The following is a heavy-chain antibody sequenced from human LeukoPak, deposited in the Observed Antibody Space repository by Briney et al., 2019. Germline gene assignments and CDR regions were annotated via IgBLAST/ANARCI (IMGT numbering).Heavy chain of an antibody. CDR1: GFTFSNDA. Sequence: GGSLRLSCADSGFTFSNDAMSWVRQAPGKGLEWVSGISASGGSTYYADSVKGRFTISRDNSKNTLYLQMNSLRAEDTAVYYCAHRALIDCRSTSCYMYFDYWGQGTLVTVSS. CDR3: AHRALIDCRSTSCYMYFDY. V-gene: IGHV3-23*01. CDR2: ISASGGST. D-gene: IGHD2-2*02. J-gene: IGHJ4*02.